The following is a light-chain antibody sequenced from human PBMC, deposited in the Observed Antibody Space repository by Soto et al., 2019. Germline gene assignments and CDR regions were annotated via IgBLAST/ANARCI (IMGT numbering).Light chain of an antibody. V-gene: IGKV1-5*03. Sequence: DIQMTQSPCTLSASVGDRVTITCRASQSISNWLAWYQQKPGKAPKLLIYKASSLESGVPSRFSGTGSGTEFTLTISSLQPDDFATYYCQQYNTYSRTFGQGTKVEIK. CDR1: QSISNW. J-gene: IGKJ1*01. CDR2: KAS. CDR3: QQYNTYSRT.